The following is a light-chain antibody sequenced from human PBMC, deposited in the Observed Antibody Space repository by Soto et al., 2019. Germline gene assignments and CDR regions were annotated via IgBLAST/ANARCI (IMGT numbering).Light chain of an antibody. CDR3: QQYGSSPIT. J-gene: IGKJ5*01. V-gene: IGKV3D-20*01. CDR2: DTS. Sequence: VVLTQSPATLSLSPGERGTLSFWCSQSVSSSYVAWYQHKPGLAPRLLIHDTSSRAIGIPDRLSGSKSGTNFTLTIRRMEPEDVGMYYCQQYGSSPITFGQGTRLEIK. CDR1: QSVSSSY.